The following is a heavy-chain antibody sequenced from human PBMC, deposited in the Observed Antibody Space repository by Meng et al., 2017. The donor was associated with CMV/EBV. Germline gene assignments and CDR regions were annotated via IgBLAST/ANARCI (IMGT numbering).Heavy chain of an antibody. CDR2: IYSGYNT. CDR3: AREGHCGGDCYSDS. J-gene: IGHJ5*01. V-gene: IGHV3-53*01. CDR1: EITVSNTY. D-gene: IGHD2-21*02. Sequence: CADSEITVSNTYMSWVRQAPGKGLEWVAAIYSGYNTYYPDSVKGRFTISRDDSKNTLYLQMNNLRVEDTAVYYCAREGHCGGDCYSDSWGQGILVTVSS.